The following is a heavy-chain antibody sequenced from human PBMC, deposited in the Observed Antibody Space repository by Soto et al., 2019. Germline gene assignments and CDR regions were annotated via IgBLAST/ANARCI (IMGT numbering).Heavy chain of an antibody. CDR3: ARVASSSRGYAFDI. J-gene: IGHJ3*02. Sequence: VASVKVSCKASGYTFTDYGINWVRQAPGQGLEWMAWISAYNGNTNYAQNLQGRVTLTTDTSTSTAYMELRSLRSDDTAVFYCARVASSSRGYAFDIWGQGTMVTVS. V-gene: IGHV1-18*01. CDR2: ISAYNGNT. CDR1: GYTFTDYG. D-gene: IGHD6-13*01.